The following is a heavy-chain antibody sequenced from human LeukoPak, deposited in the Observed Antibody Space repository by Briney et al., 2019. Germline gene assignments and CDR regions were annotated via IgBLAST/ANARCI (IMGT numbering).Heavy chain of an antibody. V-gene: IGHV4-61*01. J-gene: IGHJ4*02. Sequence: PSETLSLTCTVSGGSISSSSYYWSWIRQPPGKGLEWIGYIYYSGSTNYNPSLKSRVTISVDTSKNQFSLKLSSVTAADTAVYYCARSADYYRIQLFDYWGQGTLVTVSS. CDR2: IYYSGST. D-gene: IGHD3-22*01. CDR1: GGSISSSSYY. CDR3: ARSADYYRIQLFDY.